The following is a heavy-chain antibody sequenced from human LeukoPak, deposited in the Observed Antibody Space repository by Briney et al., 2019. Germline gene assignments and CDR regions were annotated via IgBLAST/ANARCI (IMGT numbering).Heavy chain of an antibody. D-gene: IGHD3-3*01. Sequence: ASVKVSCKASGYTFTSYYMLWVRQAPGQGLEWMGWINPNSGGTNYAQKFQGRVTMTRDTSISTAYMELSRLRSDDTAVYYCARVRYDFWSGYYRDDAFDIWGQGTMVTVSS. CDR2: INPNSGGT. CDR1: GYTFTSYY. CDR3: ARVRYDFWSGYYRDDAFDI. V-gene: IGHV1-2*02. J-gene: IGHJ3*02.